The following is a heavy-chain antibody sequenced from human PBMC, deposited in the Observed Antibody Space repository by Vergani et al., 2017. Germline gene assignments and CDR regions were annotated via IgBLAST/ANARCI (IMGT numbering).Heavy chain of an antibody. Sequence: QVQLVQSGAEVKKPGSSVKVSCKASGCPFKNSAFSWVRQAPGQGLEWMGWIITFFGTTDYAQKFQGRFTIIADKFTKTVNMQVSNLRAEDTAVYYCAREGLYGDGDGSAGWYFDLWGRGTLVTVSS. D-gene: IGHD2-21*02. J-gene: IGHJ2*01. V-gene: IGHV1-69*13. CDR2: IITFFGTT. CDR3: AREGLYGDGDGSAGWYFDL. CDR1: GCPFKNSA.